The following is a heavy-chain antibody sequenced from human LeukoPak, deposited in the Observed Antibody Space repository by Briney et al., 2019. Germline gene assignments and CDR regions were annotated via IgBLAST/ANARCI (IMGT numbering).Heavy chain of an antibody. V-gene: IGHV1-2*02. D-gene: IGHD6-19*01. CDR3: VRDLGISGWYAPPLGYFDS. Sequence: ASVKVSCKASGYTFSAYCMHWVRQAPGQGLEWMGWINPKSGGTNSAQKFQDKVTMTRDTSISSMYMELSRLKSDDTAVYYCVRDLGISGWYAPPLGYFDSWGQGTLVTVSS. CDR2: INPKSGGT. CDR1: GYTFSAYC. J-gene: IGHJ4*02.